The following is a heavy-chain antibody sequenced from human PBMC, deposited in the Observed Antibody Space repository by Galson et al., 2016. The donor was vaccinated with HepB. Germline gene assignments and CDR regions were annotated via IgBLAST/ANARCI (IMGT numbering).Heavy chain of an antibody. CDR3: ARDRGLLHYYYCMDV. D-gene: IGHD4-17*01. CDR2: ISYDGNNR. CDR1: GFTFNNYG. J-gene: IGHJ6*02. V-gene: IGHV3-33*08. Sequence: SLRLSCATSGFTFNNYGINWVRQAPGKGLEWVAVISYDGNNRQYADAVKGRFTISRDSSTNTVYLQMNSLRADDTAVYFCARDRGLLHYYYCMDVWGQGTTVTVSS.